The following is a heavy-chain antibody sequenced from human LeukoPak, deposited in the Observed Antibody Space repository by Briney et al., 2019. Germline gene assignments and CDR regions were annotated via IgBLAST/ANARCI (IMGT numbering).Heavy chain of an antibody. D-gene: IGHD3-3*01. CDR3: ARAESGYGLFDH. CDR1: GFTFSSYA. CDR2: ISYDGSNK. V-gene: IGHV3-30-3*01. Sequence: PGGSLRLSCAASGFTFSSYAMHWVRQAPGKGLEWVAVISYDGSNKYYADSVKGRFTISRDNSKNTLYLQMNSLRAEDTAVYYCARAESGYGLFDHWGQGTLVTVSS. J-gene: IGHJ4*02.